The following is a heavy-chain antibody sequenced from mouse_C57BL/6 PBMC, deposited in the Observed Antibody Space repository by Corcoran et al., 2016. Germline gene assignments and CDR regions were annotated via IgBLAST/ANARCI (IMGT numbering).Heavy chain of an antibody. D-gene: IGHD3-3*01. CDR2: INPNNGGT. CDR3: ARDWDSPAY. J-gene: IGHJ3*01. CDR1: GYTFTDYY. V-gene: IGHV1-26*01. Sequence: EVQLQQSGPELVKPGASVKISCKASGYTFTDYYMNWVKQSHGKSLEWIGDINPNNGGTSYNQKFKGKATLTVDKSSSTAYMELRSLTSEDSAVYYCARDWDSPAYWGQGTLVTVSA.